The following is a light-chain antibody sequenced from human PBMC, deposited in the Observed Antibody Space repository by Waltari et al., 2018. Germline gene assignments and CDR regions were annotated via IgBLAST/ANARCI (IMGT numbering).Light chain of an antibody. CDR1: QSVSSY. CDR3: QEYSTSPYS. V-gene: IGKV3-20*01. CDR2: AAS. Sequence: VILTQSPATLSLSPGARATLSCRASQSVSSYLAWYLQKPGQAPRLLIYAASSRATGIPHRFSGSGSGTEFSLTISSLEPEDFAVYYCQEYSTSPYSFGQGTKVEI. J-gene: IGKJ2*03.